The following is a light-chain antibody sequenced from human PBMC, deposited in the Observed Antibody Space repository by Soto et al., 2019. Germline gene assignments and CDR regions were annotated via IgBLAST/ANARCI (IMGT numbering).Light chain of an antibody. CDR2: GAS. J-gene: IGKJ4*01. CDR3: QQYGTT. CDR1: QSVSSSY. Sequence: EIVLTQSPGTLSLSPGERATLSCRASQSVSSSYLAWYQQKPGQAPRLLIYGASSRVSVIPDRFSGSGSGTDFTLTISRLEAEDCVVYYCQQYGTTFGGGTKVEIK. V-gene: IGKV3-20*01.